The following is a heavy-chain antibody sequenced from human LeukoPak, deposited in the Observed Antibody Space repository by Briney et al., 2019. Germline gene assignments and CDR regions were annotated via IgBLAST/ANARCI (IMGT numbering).Heavy chain of an antibody. J-gene: IGHJ4*02. CDR2: INHSGST. Sequence: PSETLSLTCAVYGGSFSGYYWSWIRQPPGKGLEWIGEINHSGSTKYNPSLKSRVTISVDTSKNQFSLKLSSVTAADTAVYYCARVTTGFVWYLDYWGQGTLVTVSS. V-gene: IGHV4-34*01. CDR1: GGSFSGYY. CDR3: ARVTTGFVWYLDY. D-gene: IGHD1-1*01.